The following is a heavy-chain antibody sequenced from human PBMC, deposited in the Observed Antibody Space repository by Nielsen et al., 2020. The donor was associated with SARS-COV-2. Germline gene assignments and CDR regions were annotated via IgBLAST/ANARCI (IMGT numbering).Heavy chain of an antibody. Sequence: GESLKISCAASGFTFSSYAMSWVRQAPGKGLEWVSAISGSGGSTYYADSVKGRFTISRDNSKNTLYLQMNSLRAEDTAVYYCARAPTRGAADYWGQGTLVTVSS. V-gene: IGHV3-23*01. CDR2: ISGSGGST. CDR3: ARAPTRGAADY. J-gene: IGHJ4*02. D-gene: IGHD1-26*01. CDR1: GFTFSSYA.